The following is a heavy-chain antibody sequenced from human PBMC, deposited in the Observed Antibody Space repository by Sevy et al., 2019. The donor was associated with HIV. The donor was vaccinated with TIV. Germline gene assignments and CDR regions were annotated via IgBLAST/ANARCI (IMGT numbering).Heavy chain of an antibody. CDR1: GFTFSSYW. D-gene: IGHD6-13*01. CDR3: ARVGIAAAGDYYYYMDV. J-gene: IGHJ6*03. V-gene: IGHV3-74*01. CDR2: INSDGSST. Sequence: GSLRLSCAASGFTFSSYWMHWVRQAPGKGLVWVSRINSDGSSTSYADSVKGRFTISRDNAKNTLYLQMNSLRAEDTAVYYCARVGIAAAGDYYYYMDVWGQGTTVTVSS.